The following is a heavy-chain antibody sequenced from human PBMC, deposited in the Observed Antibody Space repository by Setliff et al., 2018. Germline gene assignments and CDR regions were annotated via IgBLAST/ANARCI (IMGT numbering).Heavy chain of an antibody. D-gene: IGHD6-19*01. CDR3: AREQWLDPPGYYYMDV. Sequence: SETLSLTCTVSGGSISSYYWSWIRQPAGKGLEWIGRIYSDENTDYNPSLKSRVTMSADTSKNQFSLKLNSVTAADMAVYYCAREQWLDPPGYYYMDVWAKGTTVTVSS. CDR1: GGSISSYY. CDR2: IYSDENT. J-gene: IGHJ6*03. V-gene: IGHV4-4*07.